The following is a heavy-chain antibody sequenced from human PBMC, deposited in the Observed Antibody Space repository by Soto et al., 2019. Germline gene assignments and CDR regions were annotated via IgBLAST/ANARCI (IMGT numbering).Heavy chain of an antibody. V-gene: IGHV3-30-3*01. CDR3: ARDWSQITEHHSNS. CDR2: ISYDGSNK. J-gene: IGHJ4*02. CDR1: GFIFNNYA. D-gene: IGHD3-16*01. Sequence: GGSLRLSCAASGFIFNNYALNWVRQAPGKGLEWVAIISYDGSNKYYADSVKGRFTISRDNSKNTLYLQMNSLRTEDTGVYYCARDWSQITEHHSNSWGQGSLVTVSS.